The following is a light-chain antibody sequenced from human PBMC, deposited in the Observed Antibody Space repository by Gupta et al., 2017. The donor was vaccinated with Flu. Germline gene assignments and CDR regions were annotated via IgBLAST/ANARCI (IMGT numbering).Light chain of an antibody. CDR1: QVISSY. Sequence: DIQLTQSPSFLSAPVGDRVTITCRASQVISSYLVWYQQKPGKAPKLLIYAASTWQSGVPSRFSGSGYGTEFTLTISSRQPEDFATYYCQQHNNYPPITFGQGTRLEIK. V-gene: IGKV1-9*01. CDR3: QQHNNYPPIT. CDR2: AAS. J-gene: IGKJ5*01.